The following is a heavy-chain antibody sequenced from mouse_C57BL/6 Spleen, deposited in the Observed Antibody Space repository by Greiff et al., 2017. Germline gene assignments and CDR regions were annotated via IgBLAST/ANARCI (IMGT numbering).Heavy chain of an antibody. CDR2: IHPNSGST. CDR1: GYTFTSYW. CDR3: ASQIYYGYDVGYYFDY. Sequence: QVQLQQPGAELVKPGASVKLSCKASGYTFTSYWMHWVKQRPGQGLEWIGMIHPNSGSTNYNEKFKSKATLTVDKSSSTAYMQLSSPTSEDSAVYYCASQIYYGYDVGYYFDYWGQGTTLTVSS. J-gene: IGHJ2*01. D-gene: IGHD2-2*01. V-gene: IGHV1-64*01.